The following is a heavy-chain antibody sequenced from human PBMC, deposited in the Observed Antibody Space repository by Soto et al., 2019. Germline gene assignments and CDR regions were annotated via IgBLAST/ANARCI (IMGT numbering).Heavy chain of an antibody. Sequence: NPGGSLRLSCAASGFTFSNAWMSWVRQAPGKGLEWVGRIKSKTDGGTTDYAAPVKGRFTISRDDSKNTLYLQMNSLKTEDTAVYYCTTDYGGNSKVGAFDIWGQGTMVTVSS. V-gene: IGHV3-15*01. D-gene: IGHD4-17*01. J-gene: IGHJ3*02. CDR3: TTDYGGNSKVGAFDI. CDR1: GFTFSNAW. CDR2: IKSKTDGGTT.